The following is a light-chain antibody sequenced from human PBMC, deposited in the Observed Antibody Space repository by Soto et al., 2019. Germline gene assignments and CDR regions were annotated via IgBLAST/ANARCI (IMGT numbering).Light chain of an antibody. J-gene: IGLJ2*01. V-gene: IGLV1-40*01. CDR2: GNS. CDR1: SSNIGAGYD. Sequence: VLTPPPSVSGAPGQRVTISCTGSSSNIGAGYDVHWYQQLPGTAPKLLIYGNSNRPSGVPDRFSGSKSGTSASLAITGLQAEDEADYYCQSYDSSLSGFVVFSGGTKLTVL. CDR3: QSYDSSLSGFVV.